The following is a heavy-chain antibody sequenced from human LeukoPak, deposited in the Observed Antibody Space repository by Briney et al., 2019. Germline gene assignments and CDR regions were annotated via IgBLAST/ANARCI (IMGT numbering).Heavy chain of an antibody. Sequence: SETLSLTCAVYGGSFSGYYWSWIRQPPGKGLECFGEINHSGSTNYNPSLKSQVTISVDTSKNQFSLKLSSVTAADTAVYYCARDLRYSSGWSASGMDVWGKGTTVTISS. D-gene: IGHD6-19*01. J-gene: IGHJ6*03. CDR3: ARDLRYSSGWSASGMDV. CDR1: GGSFSGYY. CDR2: INHSGST. V-gene: IGHV4-34*01.